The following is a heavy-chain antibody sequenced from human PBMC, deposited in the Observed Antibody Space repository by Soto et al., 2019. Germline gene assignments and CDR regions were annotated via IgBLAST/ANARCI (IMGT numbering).Heavy chain of an antibody. D-gene: IGHD4-17*01. CDR1: GFTFNNYA. J-gene: IGHJ4*02. CDR3: AKDLYGDFDY. V-gene: IGHV3-23*01. CDR2: ISGSGSTT. Sequence: GGSLRLSCAVSGFTFNNYAMSWVRQAPGKGLEWISTISGSGSTTYYADYVKGRFTISRDNSKDTLYPQMDSLRADDTAVYYCAKDLYGDFDYWGQGTLVTVSS.